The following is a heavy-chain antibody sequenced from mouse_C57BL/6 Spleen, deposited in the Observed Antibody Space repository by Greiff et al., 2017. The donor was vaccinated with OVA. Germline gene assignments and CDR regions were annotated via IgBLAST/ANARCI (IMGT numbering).Heavy chain of an antibody. Sequence: QVQLQQSGAELVKPGASVKMSCKASGYTFTSYWITWVKQRPGQGLEWIGDIYPCSGSTNYNEKFKSKATLTVDTSSSTAYMQLSSLTSEDSAVYYCARGTTVVAGGAMDYWGQGTSVTVSS. CDR2: IYPCSGST. J-gene: IGHJ4*01. CDR3: ARGTTVVAGGAMDY. V-gene: IGHV1-55*01. D-gene: IGHD1-1*01. CDR1: GYTFTSYW.